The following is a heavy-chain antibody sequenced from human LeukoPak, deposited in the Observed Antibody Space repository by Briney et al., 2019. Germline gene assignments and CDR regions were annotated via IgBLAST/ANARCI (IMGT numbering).Heavy chain of an antibody. CDR1: GYTFTGYY. V-gene: IGHV1-8*02. CDR3: ARGLYSRQWRTFDY. Sequence: GASVKVSCKASGYTFTGYYIYWVRQAPGQGLEWMGWMNPNSGNTGYAQKFQGRVTMTRNTSISTAYMELSSLRSEDTAVYYCARGLYSRQWRTFDYWGQGTLVTVSS. CDR2: MNPNSGNT. J-gene: IGHJ4*02. D-gene: IGHD6-19*01.